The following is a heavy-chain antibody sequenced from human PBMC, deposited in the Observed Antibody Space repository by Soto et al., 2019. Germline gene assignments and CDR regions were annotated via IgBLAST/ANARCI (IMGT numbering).Heavy chain of an antibody. CDR1: GYTFTRYG. CDR3: ARVGSNCSSTSCYGMDV. Sequence: ASVKVSCKASGYTFTRYGISWVRQAPGQGLERMGWISGYNGDTNYAQKVQGRVTMTIDTSTSTAYMELSRLRSDDTAVYYCARVGSNCSSTSCYGMDVWGQGTTVTVSS. J-gene: IGHJ6*02. D-gene: IGHD2-2*01. V-gene: IGHV1-18*01. CDR2: ISGYNGDT.